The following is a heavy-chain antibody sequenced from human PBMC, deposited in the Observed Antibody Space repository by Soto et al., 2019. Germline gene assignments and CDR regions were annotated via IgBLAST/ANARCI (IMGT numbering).Heavy chain of an antibody. CDR3: AGRVSAAGTVGAFDY. CDR1: GFTFSDHY. J-gene: IGHJ4*02. D-gene: IGHD6-13*01. Sequence: EVQLVESGGGLVQPGGSLRLSCAASGFTFSDHYMEWVRQAPGKGLEWVSRSRNKANGYTTAYAASVTGRFTISRDDSKDSLYTQMNSLKTEDTAVSYCAGRVSAAGTVGAFDYWGQVTLGTVAS. V-gene: IGHV3-72*01. CDR2: SRNKANGYTT.